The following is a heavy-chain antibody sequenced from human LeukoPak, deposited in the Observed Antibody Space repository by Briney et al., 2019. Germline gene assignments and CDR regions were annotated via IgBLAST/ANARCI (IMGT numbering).Heavy chain of an antibody. CDR3: TRDSSSWYRDYYYYMDV. CDR1: GFTFGDYA. Sequence: GGSLRLSCTASGFTFGDYAMSWVRQAPGKGLEWVGFIRSKAYGGTTEYAASVKGRFTISSDDSKSIAYLQMNSLKTEDTAVYYCTRDSSSWYRDYYYYMDVWGKGTTVTVSS. J-gene: IGHJ6*03. CDR2: IRSKAYGGTT. D-gene: IGHD6-13*01. V-gene: IGHV3-49*04.